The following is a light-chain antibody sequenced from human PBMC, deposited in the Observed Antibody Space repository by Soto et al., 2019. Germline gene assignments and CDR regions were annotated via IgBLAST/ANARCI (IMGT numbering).Light chain of an antibody. CDR1: QSVSSD. J-gene: IGKJ1*01. V-gene: IGKV3-15*01. CDR3: QQYHTWPWT. Sequence: EIVMTQSPATLSVSPGERATLSCRASQSVSSDLAWYQQRPGQAPRLLTQGATTRATGVPARFSGSGSGTEFTLAISSLQAEDFAVYSCQQYHTWPWTFGRGTRVEIK. CDR2: GAT.